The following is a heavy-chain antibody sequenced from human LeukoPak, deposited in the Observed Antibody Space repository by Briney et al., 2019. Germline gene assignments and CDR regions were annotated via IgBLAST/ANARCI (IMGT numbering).Heavy chain of an antibody. J-gene: IGHJ4*02. Sequence: ASVKVSCKASGYTFTDYYMHWVRQAPGQGFEWMGWINPNDGDTNYAQKFQGRVTLTRDTSISTAHMEVSRLRSDDTAVYYCARANFPYCSSTTCLFDYWGQGTLVTVSS. CDR1: GYTFTDYY. CDR3: ARANFPYCSSTTCLFDY. D-gene: IGHD2-2*01. CDR2: INPNDGDT. V-gene: IGHV1-2*02.